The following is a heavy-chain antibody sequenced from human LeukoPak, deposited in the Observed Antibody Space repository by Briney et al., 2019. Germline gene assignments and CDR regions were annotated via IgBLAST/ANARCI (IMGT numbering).Heavy chain of an antibody. Sequence: SETLSLTCTVSGGSISSGDYYWSWIRQPPGKGLEWIGYIYYSGSTYYNPSLKSRVTISVDTSKNQFSLKLSSVTAADTAVYYCAREEALDASDIWGQGTMVTVSS. V-gene: IGHV4-30-4*08. CDR2: IYYSGST. CDR1: GGSISSGDYY. J-gene: IGHJ3*02. CDR3: AREEALDASDI.